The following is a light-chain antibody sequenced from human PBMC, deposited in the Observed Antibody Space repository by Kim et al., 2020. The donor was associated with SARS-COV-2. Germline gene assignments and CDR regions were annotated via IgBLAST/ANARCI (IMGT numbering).Light chain of an antibody. J-gene: IGKJ1*01. CDR2: GAS. V-gene: IGKV3-20*01. Sequence: EIVLTQSPGTLSLSAGERATLSCRASLSVSSTYLAWYQQKPGQAPRLLIYGASSRATGIPDRFSGSGSGTDFTLTISRLEPEDFAVYFCQQHGSSPRTFGQGTKVDIK. CDR1: LSVSSTY. CDR3: QQHGSSPRT.